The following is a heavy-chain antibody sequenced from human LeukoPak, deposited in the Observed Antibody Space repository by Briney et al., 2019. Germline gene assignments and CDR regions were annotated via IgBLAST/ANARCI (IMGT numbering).Heavy chain of an antibody. Sequence: GGSLRLPCASSGFTFSSYTMNWVRQAPGKGLDWVSSISPSSTYIYYADSVKGRFTISRDNAKNSLYLQLDSLRAEDTAVYYCARDGPYGSSWDFDSWGQGTLVTVSS. CDR2: ISPSSTYI. D-gene: IGHD6-13*01. V-gene: IGHV3-21*01. CDR3: ARDGPYGSSWDFDS. CDR1: GFTFSSYT. J-gene: IGHJ4*02.